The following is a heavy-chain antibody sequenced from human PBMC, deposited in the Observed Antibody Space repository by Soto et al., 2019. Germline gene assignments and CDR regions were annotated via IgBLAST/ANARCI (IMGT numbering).Heavy chain of an antibody. Sequence: GGSLRLSCAASGFTFSSYAMSWVRQAPGKGLEWVSAISGSGGSTYYADSVKGRFTISRDNSKNTLYLQMNSLRAEDTAVYYCAKIQGYCSGGSSPLRKDYGMDVWGQGTTVTVSS. D-gene: IGHD2-15*01. J-gene: IGHJ6*02. CDR1: GFTFSSYA. V-gene: IGHV3-23*01. CDR2: ISGSGGST. CDR3: AKIQGYCSGGSSPLRKDYGMDV.